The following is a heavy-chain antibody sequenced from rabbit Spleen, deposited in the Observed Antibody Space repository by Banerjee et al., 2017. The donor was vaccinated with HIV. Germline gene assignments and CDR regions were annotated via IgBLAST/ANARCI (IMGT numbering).Heavy chain of an antibody. Sequence: QSLEESGGGLVQPEGSLTLTCTASGFTFSSSYYMCWVRQAPGEGLEWIACIYGGSGASTGYASWVKGRFTISKTSSTTVTLQMTSLTAADTATYFCARGINSGGYGNAYNLWGPGTLVTVS. J-gene: IGHJ4*01. V-gene: IGHV1S40*01. CDR1: GFTFSSSYY. CDR3: ARGINSGGYGNAYNL. D-gene: IGHD6-1*01. CDR2: IYGGSGAST.